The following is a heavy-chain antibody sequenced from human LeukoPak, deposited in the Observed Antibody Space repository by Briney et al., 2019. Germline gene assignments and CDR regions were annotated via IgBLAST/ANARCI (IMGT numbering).Heavy chain of an antibody. CDR1: GFPFGDYW. D-gene: IGHD3-3*01. J-gene: IGHJ4*02. V-gene: IGHV3-7*01. Sequence: PGGSLRLSCAASGFPFGDYWMTWVRQAPGRGLECVAEIKSDGSETYYVDSVEGRFTISRDNAKNSLYLQMNSLRAEDTAVYYCARATIFGVLTALGPLHFWGEGTLVTVSS. CDR3: ARATIFGVLTALGPLHF. CDR2: IKSDGSET.